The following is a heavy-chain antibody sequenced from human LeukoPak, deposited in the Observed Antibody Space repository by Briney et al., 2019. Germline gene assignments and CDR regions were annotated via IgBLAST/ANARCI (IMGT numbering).Heavy chain of an antibody. CDR3: ARQGSLRGY. V-gene: IGHV4-39*01. Sequence: SETLSLTCTVSGGSISSSSYYWGWIRQPPGKGLEWIGSIYYSGCTYYNPSLKSRVTISVDTSKNQFSLKLSSVTAADTAVYYCARQGSLRGYWGQGTLVTVSS. J-gene: IGHJ4*02. CDR1: GGSISSSSYY. D-gene: IGHD3-3*01. CDR2: IYYSGCT.